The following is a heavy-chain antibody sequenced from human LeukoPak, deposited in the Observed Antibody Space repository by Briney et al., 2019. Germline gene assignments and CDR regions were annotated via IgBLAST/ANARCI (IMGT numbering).Heavy chain of an antibody. CDR1: GYTFTGYY. D-gene: IGHD6-19*01. CDR3: ARDCGRAVAGDAFDI. J-gene: IGHJ3*02. CDR2: INPNSGGT. V-gene: IGHV1-2*04. Sequence: GASVKVSCKASGYTFTGYYMHWVRQAPGQGLEWMGWINPNSGGTNYAQKFQGWVTMTRDTSISTAYMELSRLRSDDTAVYYCARDCGRAVAGDAFDIWGQGTMVTVSS.